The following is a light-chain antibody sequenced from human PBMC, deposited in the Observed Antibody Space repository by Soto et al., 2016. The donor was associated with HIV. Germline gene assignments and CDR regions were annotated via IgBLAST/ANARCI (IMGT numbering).Light chain of an antibody. CDR1: QGISSY. CDR3: QQSSRTPRT. CDR2: DAS. J-gene: IGKJ1*01. V-gene: IGKV1-39*01. Sequence: DIQLTQSPSFLSASVGDRVTITCRASQGISSYLAWYQQKPGKAPKLLIYDASSLQSGVPSRFSGRGSGTDFTLTISSLQHEDLATYYCQQSSRTPRTFGQGTKVEI.